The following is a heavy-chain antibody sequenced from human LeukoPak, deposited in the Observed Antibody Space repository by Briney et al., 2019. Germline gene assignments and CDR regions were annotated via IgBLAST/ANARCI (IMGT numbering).Heavy chain of an antibody. D-gene: IGHD6-13*01. Sequence: PSETLSLTCTGSGGSISSYYWSWIRQPPGKGLEWIGYIYYSGSTNYNPSLKSRVTISVDTSKNQFSLKLSSVTAADTAVYYCARGSIAAAEGSHWFDPWGQGTLVTVSS. CDR3: ARGSIAAAEGSHWFDP. CDR2: IYYSGST. J-gene: IGHJ5*02. V-gene: IGHV4-59*01. CDR1: GGSISSYY.